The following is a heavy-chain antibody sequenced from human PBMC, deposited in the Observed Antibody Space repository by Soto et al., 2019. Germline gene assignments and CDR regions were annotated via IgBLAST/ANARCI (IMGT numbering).Heavy chain of an antibody. D-gene: IGHD3-9*01. V-gene: IGHV3-30-3*01. CDR1: GFTFSSYV. J-gene: IGHJ4*02. CDR2: ISYDGSNK. CDR3: ASRDWY. Sequence: QVQLVESGGGVVQPGRSLRLSCAASGFTFSSYVMHWVRQAPGKGLEWLAVISYDGSNKYYADSVKGRFTISRDNSKNTLYLQMNRLRSEDTAVYYCASRDWYWGQGTLGTVSS.